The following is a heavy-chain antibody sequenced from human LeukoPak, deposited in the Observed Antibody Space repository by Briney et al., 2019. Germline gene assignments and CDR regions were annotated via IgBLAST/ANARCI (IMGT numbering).Heavy chain of an antibody. J-gene: IGHJ4*02. CDR2: INPNSGGT. CDR1: GYTFTGYY. Sequence: GASVKVSCKASGYTFTGYYMHWVRQAPGQGLEWMGWINPNSGGTNYAQKFQGRVTMTRDTSISTAYMELSRLRSDDTAAYYCARADLGSGWYFFDYWGQGTLVTVSS. D-gene: IGHD6-19*01. CDR3: ARADLGSGWYFFDY. V-gene: IGHV1-2*02.